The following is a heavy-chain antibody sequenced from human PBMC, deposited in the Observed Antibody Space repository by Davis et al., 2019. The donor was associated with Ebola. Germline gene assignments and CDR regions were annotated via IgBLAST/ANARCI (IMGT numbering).Heavy chain of an antibody. CDR1: GFTFSSYW. Sequence: ESLKISCAASGFTFSSYWMSWVRQAPGKGLEWIGEINHSGSTNYNPSLKSRVTISVDTSKNQFSLKLSSVTAADTAVYYCARPLNDYGDYWYFDLWGRGTLVTVSS. V-gene: IGHV4-34*01. J-gene: IGHJ2*01. D-gene: IGHD4-17*01. CDR3: ARPLNDYGDYWYFDL. CDR2: INHSGST.